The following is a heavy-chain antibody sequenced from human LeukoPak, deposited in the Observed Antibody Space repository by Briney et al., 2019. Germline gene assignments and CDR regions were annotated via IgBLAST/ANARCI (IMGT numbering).Heavy chain of an antibody. V-gene: IGHV1-69*06. CDR3: ATWGLHFDI. J-gene: IGHJ3*02. CDR2: VIPIFGTA. Sequence: ASVKVCCNASGGAFSSYAISWVRQAPGQGLELMGGVIPIFGTANYAHKFHGRVTITAYKATSTATMELRMLSLGATAVYVCATWGLHFDIWGKGTMITVAS. D-gene: IGHD3-16*01. CDR1: GGAFSSYA.